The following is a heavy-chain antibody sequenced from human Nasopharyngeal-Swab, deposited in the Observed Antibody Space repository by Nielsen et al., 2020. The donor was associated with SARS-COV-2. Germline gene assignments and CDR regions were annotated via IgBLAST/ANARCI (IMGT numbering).Heavy chain of an antibody. D-gene: IGHD2-2*01. V-gene: IGHV3-23*01. J-gene: IGHJ4*02. CDR1: GFSTTTYG. CDR3: AKGSPGQCSSVTCTGAMYFDH. CDR2: ISAGGST. Sequence: GESLKISCAASGFSTTTYGVSWVRQAPGKGLEWVSSISAGGSTYYADSAKGRFTISRDNSKTSLYLQLNSLRDEDTAVYYCAKGSPGQCSSVTCTGAMYFDHWGQGTLVTVSS.